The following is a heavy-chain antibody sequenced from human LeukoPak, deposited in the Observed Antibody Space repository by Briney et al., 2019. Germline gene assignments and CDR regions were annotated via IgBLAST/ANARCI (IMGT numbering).Heavy chain of an antibody. CDR3: AREDHTANNWFDP. J-gene: IGHJ5*02. V-gene: IGHV1-69*05. CDR1: GGSFSSYG. CDR2: IIPMLGRS. Sequence: GSSVKVSCKASGGSFSSYGISWVRQAPGQGFEWMGGIIPMLGRSNYAQKFQGRVTISTDESTSTAYMEMSSLRSEDTAVYYCAREDHTANNWFDPWGQGTLVTVSS. D-gene: IGHD5-18*01.